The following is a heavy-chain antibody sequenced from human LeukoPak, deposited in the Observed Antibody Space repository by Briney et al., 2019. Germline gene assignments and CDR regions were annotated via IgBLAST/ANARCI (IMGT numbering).Heavy chain of an antibody. D-gene: IGHD4/OR15-4a*01. V-gene: IGHV3-53*01. Sequence: GGSLRLSCAASGFTVSSNYINWVRQAPGKGLEWVSLIHSGGNRYYADSVKGRFTISRDNSKNTLYLQMNSLRAEDTAVYYCARRAGAYSHPYDYWGQGTLVTVSS. CDR3: ARRAGAYSHPYDY. CDR2: IHSGGNR. CDR1: GFTVSSNY. J-gene: IGHJ4*02.